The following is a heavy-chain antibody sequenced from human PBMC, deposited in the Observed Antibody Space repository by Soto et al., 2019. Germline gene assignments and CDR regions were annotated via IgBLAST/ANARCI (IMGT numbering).Heavy chain of an antibody. D-gene: IGHD3-10*01. CDR3: ARDIGSYAYGEGY. V-gene: IGHV4-4*07. CDR2: VYSSGTT. Sequence: PSETLSLTCSVSGGSINRYWWSWIRQPAGKGLEWIGRVYSSGTTDYNPSLNGRATMSVETSKNQFSLKLSSVTAADTAVYYCARDIGSYAYGEGYWGQGIQVTVSS. CDR1: GGSINRYW. J-gene: IGHJ4*02.